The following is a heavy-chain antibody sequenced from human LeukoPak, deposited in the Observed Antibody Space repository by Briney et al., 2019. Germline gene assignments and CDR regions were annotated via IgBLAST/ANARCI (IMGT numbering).Heavy chain of an antibody. Sequence: SETLSLTCTVSGGSISSYYWSWIRQPPGKGLEWIGYIYYSGSTNYNPSLKSRVTISVDTSKDQFSLRLGSVTAADTAVYYCARAPLSDWYFDLWGRGTLVTVSS. J-gene: IGHJ2*01. CDR2: IYYSGST. CDR3: ARAPLSDWYFDL. V-gene: IGHV4-59*01. CDR1: GGSISSYY.